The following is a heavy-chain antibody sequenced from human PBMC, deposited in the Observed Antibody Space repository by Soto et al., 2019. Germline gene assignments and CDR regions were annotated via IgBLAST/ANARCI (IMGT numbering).Heavy chain of an antibody. J-gene: IGHJ4*02. CDR3: ASSGGIAALDY. CDR1: GGSISSSSYY. Sequence: QLQLQESGPGLVKPSETLSLTCTVSGGSISSSSYYWGWIRQPPGKGLEWIGSIYYSGSTYYNPSLKSRVTISVDTSKNQFSLKLSSVTAADTAVYYRASSGGIAALDYWGQGTLVTVSS. D-gene: IGHD6-13*01. V-gene: IGHV4-39*01. CDR2: IYYSGST.